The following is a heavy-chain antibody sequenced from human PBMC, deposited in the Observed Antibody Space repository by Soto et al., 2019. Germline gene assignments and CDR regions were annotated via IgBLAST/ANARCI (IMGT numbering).Heavy chain of an antibody. CDR2: IYYDGST. Sequence: QVQLQESGPGLLKPSETLSLTCTVSGGSVSSGNYYWSWIRQPPGKGLEWIGNIYYDGSTYYSPSLKSRVTMSADTSKNQFALKLTSVTAADTAVYYCARDGGAYQPFDSWGQGTLVTVSS. D-gene: IGHD2-2*01. CDR1: GGSVSSGNYY. V-gene: IGHV4-61*01. J-gene: IGHJ4*02. CDR3: ARDGGAYQPFDS.